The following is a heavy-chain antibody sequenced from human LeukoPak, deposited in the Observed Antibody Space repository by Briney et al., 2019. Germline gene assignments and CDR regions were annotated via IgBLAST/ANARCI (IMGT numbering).Heavy chain of an antibody. CDR3: ARHKISVAVTRDFDY. CDR2: IYYSGST. J-gene: IGHJ4*02. V-gene: IGHV4-39*01. CDR1: GGSISSSSYY. D-gene: IGHD6-19*01. Sequence: SETLSLTCTVSGGSISSSSYYWGWIRQPPGKGLEWIGSIYYSGSTYYNPSLTSRVTISVDTSKNQFSLKLSSVTAADTAVYYCARHKISVAVTRDFDYWGQGTLVTVSS.